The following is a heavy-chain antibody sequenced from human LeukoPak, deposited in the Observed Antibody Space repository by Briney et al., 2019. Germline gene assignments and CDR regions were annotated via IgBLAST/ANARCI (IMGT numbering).Heavy chain of an antibody. V-gene: IGHV4-39*01. J-gene: IGHJ4*02. D-gene: IGHD5-18*01. CDR2: IYYSGST. CDR3: ARRRVLSTAMALFDY. CDR1: GGSISSSSYY. Sequence: PSETLSLTCTASGGSISSSSYYWGWIRQPPGKGLEWIGSIYYSGSTYYNPSLKSRVTISVDTSKNQFSLKLSSVTAADTAVYYCARRRVLSTAMALFDYWGQGTLVTVSS.